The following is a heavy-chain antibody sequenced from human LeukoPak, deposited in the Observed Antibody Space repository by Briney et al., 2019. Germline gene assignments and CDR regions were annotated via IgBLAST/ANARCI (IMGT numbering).Heavy chain of an antibody. V-gene: IGHV4-39*07. J-gene: IGHJ3*02. CDR3: ARGGQWLVGNAFDI. D-gene: IGHD6-19*01. Sequence: SETLSPTCTVSGGSISSSSYYWGWIRQPPGKGLEWIGSIYYSGSTYYNPSLKSRVTISVDTSKNQFSLELSSVTAADTVVYYCARGGQWLVGNAFDIWGQGTMVTVSS. CDR1: GGSISSSSYY. CDR2: IYYSGST.